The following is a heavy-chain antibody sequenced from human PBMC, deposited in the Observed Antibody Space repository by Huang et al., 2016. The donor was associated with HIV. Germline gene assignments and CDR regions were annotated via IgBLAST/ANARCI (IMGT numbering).Heavy chain of an antibody. Sequence: HLQLQESGPGLVKPSETLSLTCAVSGGSISSNNYYWGGLRRPPGKGLEVIGSIQYSGSTYYNPSLKSRVTISVDTSKNQFSLKLTSVTAADTAVYYCARHAGGGNIYNYYYGMDVWGQGTTVTVSS. J-gene: IGHJ6*02. CDR2: IQYSGST. V-gene: IGHV4-39*01. CDR1: GGSISSNNYY. D-gene: IGHD2-15*01. CDR3: ARHAGGGNIYNYYYGMDV.